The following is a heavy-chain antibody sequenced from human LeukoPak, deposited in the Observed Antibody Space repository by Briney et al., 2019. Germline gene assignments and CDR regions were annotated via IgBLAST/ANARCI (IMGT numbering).Heavy chain of an antibody. J-gene: IGHJ4*02. Sequence: GGSLRLSCAASGFTFSSYSMNWVRQAPGKGLEWVSYISSSSSTIYYADSVKGRFTISRDNAKNSLYLQMNSLRAEDTAVYYCARDGIVGATGRFDYWGQGTLVTVSS. D-gene: IGHD1-26*01. CDR2: ISSSSSTI. CDR1: GFTFSSYS. CDR3: ARDGIVGATGRFDY. V-gene: IGHV3-48*04.